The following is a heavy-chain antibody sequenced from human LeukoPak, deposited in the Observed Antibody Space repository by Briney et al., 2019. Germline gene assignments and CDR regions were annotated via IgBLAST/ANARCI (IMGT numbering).Heavy chain of an antibody. J-gene: IGHJ3*02. Sequence: SETLSLTCTVSGGSISSSSYYWGWIRQPPGKGLEWFGSIYYSGSTYYNPSLKSRVTISVDTSKNQFSLKLSSVTAADTAVYYCARLVIPYDFWSGHILTHAFDIWGQGTMVTVSS. CDR3: ARLVIPYDFWSGHILTHAFDI. CDR2: IYYSGST. CDR1: GGSISSSSYY. V-gene: IGHV4-39*01. D-gene: IGHD3-3*01.